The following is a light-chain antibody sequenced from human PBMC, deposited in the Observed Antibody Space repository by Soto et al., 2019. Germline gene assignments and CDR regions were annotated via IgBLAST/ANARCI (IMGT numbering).Light chain of an antibody. J-gene: IGLJ2*01. Sequence: QPVLTQPPSVSGAPGQRGTISCTGSSSNIGAGYDVHWYQQLPGRAPKLLIYGNTNRPSGVPDRFSGSKSGTSASLAITGLQAEDEADYYCLSFDSSLSVVFGGGTKVTVL. CDR3: LSFDSSLSVV. V-gene: IGLV1-40*01. CDR2: GNT. CDR1: SSNIGAGYD.